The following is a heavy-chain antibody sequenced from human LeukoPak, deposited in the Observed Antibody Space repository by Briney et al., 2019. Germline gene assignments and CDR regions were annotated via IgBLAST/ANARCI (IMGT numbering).Heavy chain of an antibody. CDR3: TRVSIGYCSSTSCFGIGIDY. J-gene: IGHJ4*02. CDR2: IRSKAYGGTT. CDR1: GFTFGDYA. D-gene: IGHD2-2*01. Sequence: GVSLRLSCTASGFTFGDYAMSWVRQAPGKGRVYVGFIRSKAYGGTTEYAASVKGRFTISRDDSKSIAYLQMNSLKTEDTAVYYCTRVSIGYCSSTSCFGIGIDYWGQGTLVTVSS. V-gene: IGHV3-49*04.